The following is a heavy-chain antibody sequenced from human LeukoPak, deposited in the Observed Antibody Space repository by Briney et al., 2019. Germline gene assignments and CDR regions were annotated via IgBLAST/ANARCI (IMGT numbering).Heavy chain of an antibody. Sequence: GGSLRLSCAASGFTFSSYAMHWVRQAPGKGLEWVAVISYDGSNKYYADSVKGRFTISRDNSKNTLYLQMNSLRAEDTAVYYCAKDPDSSGYRLGFDYWGQGTLVTVSS. D-gene: IGHD3-22*01. CDR3: AKDPDSSGYRLGFDY. J-gene: IGHJ4*02. V-gene: IGHV3-30*04. CDR2: ISYDGSNK. CDR1: GFTFSSYA.